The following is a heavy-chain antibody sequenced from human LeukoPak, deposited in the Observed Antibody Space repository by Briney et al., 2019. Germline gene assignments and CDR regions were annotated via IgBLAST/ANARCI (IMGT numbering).Heavy chain of an antibody. D-gene: IGHD4-17*01. CDR3: AKSVDFDYGDYSFDY. CDR2: ISVDGVST. CDR1: GFTFDDYA. Sequence: GGSLRLSCAASGFTFDDYAMHWVRQAPGKGLEWVSLISVDGVSTYYADSVKGRFTISRDNSKNSLYLKMNSLRTEDTAFYYCAKSVDFDYGDYSFDYWGQGTLVTVSS. V-gene: IGHV3-43*02. J-gene: IGHJ4*02.